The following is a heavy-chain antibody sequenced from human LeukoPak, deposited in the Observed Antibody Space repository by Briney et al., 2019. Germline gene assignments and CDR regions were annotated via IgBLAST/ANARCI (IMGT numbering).Heavy chain of an antibody. V-gene: IGHV4-38-2*02. CDR2: IYHSGST. Sequence: SETLSLTRTVSGYSISSGYYWGWIRQPPGKGLEWIGSIYHSGSTYYNPSLKSRVTISVDTSKSQFSLKLSSVTAADTAVYYCARVHPEYYYYYMDVWGKGTTVTVSS. CDR1: GYSISSGYY. CDR3: ARVHPEYYYYYMDV. J-gene: IGHJ6*03.